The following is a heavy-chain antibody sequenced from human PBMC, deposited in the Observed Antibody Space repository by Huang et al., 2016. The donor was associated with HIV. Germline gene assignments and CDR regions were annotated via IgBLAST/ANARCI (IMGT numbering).Heavy chain of an antibody. D-gene: IGHD3-3*01. J-gene: IGHJ1*01. CDR2: IYYSRTT. V-gene: IGHV4-39*02. CDR3: ARTGVAVSDDPEYFQH. CDR1: GDSFNSNTVY. Sequence: LQESGPGLVGPSETLSLTCAVSGDSFNSNTVYWGWIRRPPGKALEWIGSIYYSRTTYYKPALKRRARLAVDASKNRIFLHLRSGTAADTGVYYCARTGVAVSDDPEYFQHWGQGALVTIS.